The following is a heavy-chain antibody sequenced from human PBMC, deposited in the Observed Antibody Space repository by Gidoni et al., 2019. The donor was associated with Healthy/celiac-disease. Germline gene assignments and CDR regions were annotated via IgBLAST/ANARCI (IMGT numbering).Heavy chain of an antibody. CDR3: ARDPMVRGVIIPGGDY. CDR2: INAGNGNT. V-gene: IGHV1-3*01. Sequence: QVQLVQSGAAVKKPGASVKVSCKASGYTFTSYAMHWVRQAPGQRLECMGWINAGNGNTKYSQKFQGRVTITRDTSASTAYMELSSLRSEETAVYYCARDPMVRGVIIPGGDYWGQGTLVTVSS. J-gene: IGHJ4*02. D-gene: IGHD3-10*01. CDR1: GYTFTSYA.